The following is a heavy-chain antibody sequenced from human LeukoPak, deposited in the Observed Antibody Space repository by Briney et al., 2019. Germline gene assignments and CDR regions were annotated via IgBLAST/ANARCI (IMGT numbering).Heavy chain of an antibody. Sequence: SETLSLTCAVYGGSFSGYYWSWIRQPPGKGLEWIGEINHSGSTNYNPSLKSRVTISVDTSKNQFPLKLSSVTAADTAVYYCARRIVVVPAAKENWFDPWGQGTLVTVSS. CDR2: INHSGST. D-gene: IGHD2-2*01. CDR3: ARRIVVVPAAKENWFDP. V-gene: IGHV4-34*01. CDR1: GGSFSGYY. J-gene: IGHJ5*02.